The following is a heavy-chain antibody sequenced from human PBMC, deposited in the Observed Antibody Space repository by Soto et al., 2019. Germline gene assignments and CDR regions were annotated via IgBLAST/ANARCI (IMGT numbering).Heavy chain of an antibody. CDR3: TGYGDYVPFRYYYYGMDV. V-gene: IGHV3-49*03. D-gene: IGHD4-17*01. CDR2: IRSKAYGGTT. J-gene: IGHJ6*02. Sequence: GGSLRLSCTASGFTFGDYAMSWFRQAPGKGLEWVGFIRSKAYGGTTEYAASVKGRFTISRDDSKSIAYLQMNSLKTEDTAVYYCTGYGDYVPFRYYYYGMDVWGQGTTVTVSS. CDR1: GFTFGDYA.